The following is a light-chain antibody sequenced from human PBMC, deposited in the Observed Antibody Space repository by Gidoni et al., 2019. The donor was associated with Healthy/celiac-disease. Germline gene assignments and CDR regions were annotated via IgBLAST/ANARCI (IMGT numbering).Light chain of an antibody. CDR1: QSVSSSY. CDR3: QQYGSSPLT. Sequence: EIVLTQSPGTLSLSPGERATLSCRASQSVSSSYLAWYQQKPGQAPRILIYGASSRATGIPVRFSGSGSGTDFTLTISRLEPEDFAVYYCQQYGSSPLTFGGGTKVEIK. J-gene: IGKJ4*01. CDR2: GAS. V-gene: IGKV3-20*01.